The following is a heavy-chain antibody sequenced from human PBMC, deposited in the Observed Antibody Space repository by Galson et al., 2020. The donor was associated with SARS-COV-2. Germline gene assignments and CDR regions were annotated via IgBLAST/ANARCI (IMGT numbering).Heavy chain of an antibody. Sequence: SETLSLTCTVSGGSISSSGYFWSWIRQHPGKGLEWIGYIFYTGSTYYNPSLKSRLAISVDTSQNQFSLKLTSVTAADTAIYYCARAPAGRGVKWFDPWGQGTLVTVSA. V-gene: IGHV4-31*03. J-gene: IGHJ5*02. CDR1: GGSISSSGYF. D-gene: IGHD3-10*01. CDR3: ARAPAGRGVKWFDP. CDR2: IFYTGST.